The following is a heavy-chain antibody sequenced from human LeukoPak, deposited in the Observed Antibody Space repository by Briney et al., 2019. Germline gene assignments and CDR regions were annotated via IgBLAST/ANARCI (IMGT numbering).Heavy chain of an antibody. CDR3: ARGLGYSYGYIDY. D-gene: IGHD5-18*01. J-gene: IGHJ4*02. V-gene: IGHV3-48*02. CDR2: ISGRSSTI. Sequence: GSLRLSCAASGFTFSSYSMNWVRQAPGKGLEWVSYISGRSSTIYHADSVKGRFTISRDNAKNSLYLQMNSLRDEDTAVYYCARGLGYSYGYIDYWGQGTLVTVSS. CDR1: GFTFSSYS.